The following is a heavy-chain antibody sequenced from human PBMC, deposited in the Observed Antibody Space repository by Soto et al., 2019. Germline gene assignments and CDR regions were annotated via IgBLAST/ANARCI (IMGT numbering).Heavy chain of an antibody. Sequence: SLRLSCAASGFTFSSYAVSWVRQAPGKGLEWVSGISDSGFSTYYADSVKGRFTISRDNSKNTLYLQMKSLRVEDTAVYYCAKDSKERSLIDAFDIWGQGTMVTVSS. CDR1: GFTFSSYA. D-gene: IGHD2-8*01. V-gene: IGHV3-23*01. J-gene: IGHJ3*02. CDR2: ISDSGFST. CDR3: AKDSKERSLIDAFDI.